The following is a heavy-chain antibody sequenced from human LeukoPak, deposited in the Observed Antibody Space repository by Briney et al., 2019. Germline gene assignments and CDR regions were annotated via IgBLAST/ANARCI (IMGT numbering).Heavy chain of an antibody. V-gene: IGHV3-11*04. CDR1: GFTFSDYY. J-gene: IGHJ3*02. Sequence: GGSLRLSCAASGFTFSDYYMSWIRQAPGKGLEWVSYISSGGSTIYYADSVKGRFTISRDNAKNSLYLQMNSLRAEDTAVYYCAIETAPYYYDSSGYYRGAFDIWGQGTMVTVSS. D-gene: IGHD3-22*01. CDR2: ISSGGSTI. CDR3: AIETAPYYYDSSGYYRGAFDI.